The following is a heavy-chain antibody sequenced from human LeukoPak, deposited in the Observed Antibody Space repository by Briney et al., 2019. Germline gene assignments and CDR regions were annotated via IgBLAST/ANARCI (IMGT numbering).Heavy chain of an antibody. D-gene: IGHD1-26*01. CDR2: IYYSGST. CDR1: GFTFSSYG. V-gene: IGHV4-39*07. CDR3: ARDRVGATFARPFDY. Sequence: PGGTLRLSCAASGFTFSSYGMSWVRQAPGKGLEWIGSIYYSGSTYYNPSLKSRVTISVDTSKNQFSLKLSSVTAADTAVYYCARDRVGATFARPFDYWGQGTLVTVSS. J-gene: IGHJ4*02.